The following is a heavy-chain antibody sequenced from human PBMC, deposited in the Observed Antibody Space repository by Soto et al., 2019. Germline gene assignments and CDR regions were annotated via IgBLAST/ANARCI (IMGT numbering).Heavy chain of an antibody. J-gene: IGHJ4*02. Sequence: ASVKVSCKASGYTFTSYYMHWVRQAPGQGLEWMGIINPSGGSTSYAQKFQGRVTITADESTSTAYMELSSLRSEDTAVYYCAREEVVAATGYFDYWGQGTLVTVSS. CDR2: INPSGGST. V-gene: IGHV1-46*01. D-gene: IGHD2-15*01. CDR3: AREEVVAATGYFDY. CDR1: GYTFTSYY.